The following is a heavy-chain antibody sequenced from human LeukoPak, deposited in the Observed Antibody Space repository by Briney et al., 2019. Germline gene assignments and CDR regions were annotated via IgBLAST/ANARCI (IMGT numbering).Heavy chain of an antibody. J-gene: IGHJ4*02. Sequence: GGSLRLSCAASGFTLSDSAIHWVRQASGKGLEWVGRIRGKTGTYAPADVASLNDRFTISRDVSKNTAYLQMNNVKTEDTAIYYCTRSVGFGFDYWGQGALVIVSS. V-gene: IGHV3-73*01. CDR2: IRGKTGTYAP. CDR3: TRSVGFGFDY. CDR1: GFTLSDSA. D-gene: IGHD3-16*01.